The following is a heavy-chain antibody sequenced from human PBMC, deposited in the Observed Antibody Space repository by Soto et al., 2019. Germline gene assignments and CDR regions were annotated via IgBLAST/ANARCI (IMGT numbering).Heavy chain of an antibody. V-gene: IGHV1-18*01. J-gene: IGHJ6*03. CDR3: ARDRPMVRFLEWARYYMDV. Sequence: ASVKVSCKPSGYTFTSYGISCVRQAPGQGLEWMGWISAYNGNTNYAQKLQGRVTMTTDTSTSTAYMELRSLRSDDTAVYYCARDRPMVRFLEWARYYMDVWGKGTTVTVSS. CDR2: ISAYNGNT. D-gene: IGHD3-3*01. CDR1: GYTFTSYG.